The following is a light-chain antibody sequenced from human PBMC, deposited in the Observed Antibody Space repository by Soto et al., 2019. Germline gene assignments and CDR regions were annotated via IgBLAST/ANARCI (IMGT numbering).Light chain of an antibody. Sequence: QTQPASVSGSPGQSITISSKGTSRDVGSYNLVSWYQQHPGKAPKLMLYAGSKRPSGVSNRSSGSKSGTTASLTIPGLQAEDEADYYCCSYAGSSSYVFGTGTKVTVL. CDR2: AGS. CDR3: CSYAGSSSYV. V-gene: IGLV2-23*01. J-gene: IGLJ1*01. CDR1: SRDVGSYNL.